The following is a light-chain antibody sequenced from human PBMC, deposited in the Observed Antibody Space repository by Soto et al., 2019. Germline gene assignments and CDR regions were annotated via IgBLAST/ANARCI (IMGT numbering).Light chain of an antibody. CDR1: QSIRSNY. CDR3: QQYGSSPVT. Sequence: EIVLTQAPGTLSLSPGERATLSCRASQSIRSNYLAWYQQKPGQAPRFLLYGAFSSATGIPDMFSGSVSGADCTLTISRPEPEDCAVYYCQQYGSSPVTYGRGTKVDIK. CDR2: GAF. V-gene: IGKV3-20*01. J-gene: IGKJ1*01.